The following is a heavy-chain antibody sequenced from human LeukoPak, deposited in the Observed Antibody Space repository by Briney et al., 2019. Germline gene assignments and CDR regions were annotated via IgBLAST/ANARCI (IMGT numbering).Heavy chain of an antibody. J-gene: IGHJ4*02. CDR2: INKDGSEK. V-gene: IGHV3-7*01. Sequence: AGGSLRLSCAVSRFTFSDYWMRWVRQAPGKGLEWVAAINKDGSEKQYVDSVKGRFTISRDNARNSVYLQMTSLGAEDTAVYYCATYTQYFGAPGGADYWGLGTLVTASS. CDR3: ATYTQYFGAPGGADY. CDR1: RFTFSDYW. D-gene: IGHD2-8*02.